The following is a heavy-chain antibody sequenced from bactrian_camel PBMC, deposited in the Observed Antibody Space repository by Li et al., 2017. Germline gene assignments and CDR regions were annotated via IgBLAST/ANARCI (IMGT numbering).Heavy chain of an antibody. CDR2: IRVDGPT. J-gene: IGHJ4*01. CDR1: EYSISDDC. Sequence: HVQLVESGGGSVQAGGSLTLSCVASEYSISDDCMGWFRQAPGKEREGVARIRVDGPTWYHHSVQGRFTISQDGAKNRMSLEMKDLKPEDTAMYYCAADVRWGCVTLRHEYSYWGQGTQVTVS. D-gene: IGHD1*01. CDR3: AADVRWGCVTLRHEYSY. V-gene: IGHV3S55*01.